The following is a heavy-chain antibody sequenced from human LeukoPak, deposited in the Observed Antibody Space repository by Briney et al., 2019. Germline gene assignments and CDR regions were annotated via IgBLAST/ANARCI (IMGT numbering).Heavy chain of an antibody. CDR1: GFTFSSYE. Sequence: QPGGSLRLSCAASGFTFSSYEMNWVRQAPGKGLEWVSYISSGGSTVYYADSVKGRFTISRDNSKNTLYLQMNSLRAEDTAVYYCATTIGGYNYGPSFDYWGQGTLVTVSS. V-gene: IGHV3-48*03. J-gene: IGHJ4*02. CDR3: ATTIGGYNYGPSFDY. CDR2: ISSGGSTV. D-gene: IGHD5-18*01.